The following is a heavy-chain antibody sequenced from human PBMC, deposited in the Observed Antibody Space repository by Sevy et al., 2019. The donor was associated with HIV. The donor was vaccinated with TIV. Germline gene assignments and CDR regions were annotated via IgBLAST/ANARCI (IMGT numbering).Heavy chain of an antibody. V-gene: IGHV4-59*01. CDR1: GGSINSFF. J-gene: IGHJ4*02. Sequence: SETLSLTCAVSGGSINSFFWSWIRQSPGKGLEWIGYVYDSGNSEYNPSLRSRVNISVDTSKKQFSLKLSSVTAADTAVYYCARGGGIYYDSRGFHPQYYFDSWGQGTLVTVSS. CDR2: VYDSGNS. D-gene: IGHD3-22*01. CDR3: ARGGGIYYDSRGFHPQYYFDS.